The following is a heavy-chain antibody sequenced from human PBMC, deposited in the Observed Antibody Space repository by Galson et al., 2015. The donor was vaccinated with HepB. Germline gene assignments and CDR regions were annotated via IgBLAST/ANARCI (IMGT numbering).Heavy chain of an antibody. CDR3: ARGETNTMVRGGDFDY. CDR2: IYSGGHT. CDR1: GFTVSSNY. Sequence: SLRLSCAASGFTVSSNYMRWVRQAPGQGLEWVSVIYSGGHTYYADPVKGRFTISRDNSKNTLYLQMNSLRAEDTAVYYCARGETNTMVRGGDFDYWGQGTLVTVSS. V-gene: IGHV3-53*01. J-gene: IGHJ4*02. D-gene: IGHD3-10*01.